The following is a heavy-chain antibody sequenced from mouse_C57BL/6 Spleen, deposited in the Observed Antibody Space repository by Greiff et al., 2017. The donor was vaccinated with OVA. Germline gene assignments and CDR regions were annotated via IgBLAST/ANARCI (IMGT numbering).Heavy chain of an antibody. D-gene: IGHD3-2*02. CDR2: INPGSGGT. Sequence: QVHVKQSGAELVRPGTSVKVSCKASGYAFTNYLIEWVKQRPGQGLEWIGVINPGSGGTNYNEKFKGKATLTADKSSSTAYMQLSSLTSEDSAVYFCAETAQATRFAYWGQGTLVTVSA. V-gene: IGHV1-54*01. CDR3: AETAQATRFAY. CDR1: GYAFTNYL. J-gene: IGHJ3*01.